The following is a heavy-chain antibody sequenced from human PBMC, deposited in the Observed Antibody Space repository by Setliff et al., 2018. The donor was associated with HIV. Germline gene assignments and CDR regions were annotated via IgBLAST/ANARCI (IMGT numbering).Heavy chain of an antibody. Sequence: ASETLSLTCVVYGGSFTNYYWAWIRQPPGKGLECIGEINHSGSTNYNPSLKSRVTISVDTSKNHLSLKVTSTTAADTAVYYCVRPRGDYGDDGMYFDYWGQGTLVTVSS. J-gene: IGHJ4*02. CDR2: INHSGST. CDR3: VRPRGDYGDDGMYFDY. V-gene: IGHV4-34*01. D-gene: IGHD4-17*01. CDR1: GGSFTNYY.